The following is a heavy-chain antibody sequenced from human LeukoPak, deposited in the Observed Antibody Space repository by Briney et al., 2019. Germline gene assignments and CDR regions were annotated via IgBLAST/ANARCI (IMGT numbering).Heavy chain of an antibody. V-gene: IGHV4-59*01. CDR3: ARYWGVQLWPHWYFDL. Sequence: PSETLSLTCTVSGGSISSYYWSWFRQTPGKGPEWIGYIYYSGSTKYNPSLKSRVTISVDWSKNQFSLKLNSVTAADTAVYYCARYWGVQLWPHWYFDLWGRGSLVTVSS. CDR1: GGSISSYY. CDR2: IYYSGST. J-gene: IGHJ2*01. D-gene: IGHD5-18*01.